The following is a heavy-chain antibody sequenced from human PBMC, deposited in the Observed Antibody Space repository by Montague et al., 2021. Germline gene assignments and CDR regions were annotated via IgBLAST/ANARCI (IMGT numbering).Heavy chain of an antibody. V-gene: IGHV3-23*01. Sequence: SLRLSCAASGFPFSSYAMSWVRQAPGKGLKWVSSITSGGSTYYADSVTGRFTISRDNSKNTLYLQMNSLRAEDTAVYYCTKDQDDYGDYVDWVDTWGQRTLVTVSS. CDR1: GFPFSSYA. CDR2: ITSGGST. CDR3: TKDQDDYGDYVDWVDT. D-gene: IGHD4-17*01. J-gene: IGHJ5*02.